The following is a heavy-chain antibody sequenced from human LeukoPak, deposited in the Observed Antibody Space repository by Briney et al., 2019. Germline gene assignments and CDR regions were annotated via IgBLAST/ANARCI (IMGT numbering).Heavy chain of an antibody. D-gene: IGHD6-13*01. CDR2: FSGSGNNT. CDR3: AKVSWANYFDY. J-gene: IGHJ4*02. Sequence: PGGSLRLSCAVSGFTFSSYAMSWVRQAPGKGLEWVSTFSGSGNNTYYPDSVRGRFTISRDNSKNTLYLQMNSLRAEDTAIYYCAKVSWANYFDYWGQGTLVTVPS. CDR1: GFTFSSYA. V-gene: IGHV3-23*01.